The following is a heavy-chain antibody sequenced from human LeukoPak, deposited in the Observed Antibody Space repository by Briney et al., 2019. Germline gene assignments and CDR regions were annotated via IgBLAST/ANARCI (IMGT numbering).Heavy chain of an antibody. CDR3: ARLYDGSAYHADHFDY. J-gene: IGHJ4*02. CDR1: GFTFKNYW. V-gene: IGHV3-74*01. CDR2: INGDGSST. D-gene: IGHD3-22*01. Sequence: GGSLRLSCAASGFTFKNYWMHWVRQAPGKGLLWVSRINGDGSSTTYADSVKGRFTISRDNAKNSLYLQMNSLRAEDTAVYYCARLYDGSAYHADHFDYWGQGTLVIVSS.